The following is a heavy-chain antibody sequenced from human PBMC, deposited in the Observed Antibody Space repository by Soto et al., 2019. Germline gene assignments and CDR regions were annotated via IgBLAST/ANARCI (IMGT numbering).Heavy chain of an antibody. D-gene: IGHD5-18*01. CDR1: GYTFTSYG. CDR2: ISAYTGNT. Sequence: GASVKVSCKAPGYTFTSYGFTWVRQAPGHGLEWMGWISAYTGNTNYSQKLQGRVTMTTDTFTGTAYMELRSLTSDDTAVYYCGVDKTMVTDYYYGMDVWGQGTTVTVSS. J-gene: IGHJ6*02. CDR3: GVDKTMVTDYYYGMDV. V-gene: IGHV1-18*04.